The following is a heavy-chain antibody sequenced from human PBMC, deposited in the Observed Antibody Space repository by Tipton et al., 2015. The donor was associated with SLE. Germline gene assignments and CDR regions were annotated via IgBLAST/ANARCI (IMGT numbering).Heavy chain of an antibody. CDR3: ARRDAFDI. J-gene: IGHJ3*02. CDR1: GYSISSGYY. V-gene: IGHV4-38-2*01. CDR2: IYHSGST. Sequence: TLSLTCAVPGYSISSGYYWGWIRQPPGKGLEWIGSIYHSGSTYYNPSLKSRVTISVDTSKNQFSLKLSSVTAADTAVYYCARRDAFDIWRQGTMVTASS.